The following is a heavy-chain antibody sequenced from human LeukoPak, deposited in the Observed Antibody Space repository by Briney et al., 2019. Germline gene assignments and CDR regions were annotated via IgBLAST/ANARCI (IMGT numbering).Heavy chain of an antibody. D-gene: IGHD3-3*01. CDR2: IKQDGSEK. J-gene: IGHJ4*02. CDR3: ARDFDYGDY. Sequence: GASLRLSCAASGFTFSSYSMNWVRQAPGKGLEWVANIKQDGSEKYYLESVKGRFSISRDNTLNSLYLQMNSLRVDDTAVYYCARDFDYGDYWGQGTRVTVSS. V-gene: IGHV3-7*01. CDR1: GFTFSSYS.